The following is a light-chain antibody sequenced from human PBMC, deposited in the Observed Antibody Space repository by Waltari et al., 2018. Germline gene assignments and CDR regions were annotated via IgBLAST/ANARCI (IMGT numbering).Light chain of an antibody. J-gene: IGKJ1*01. V-gene: IGKV1-5*03. Sequence: DIQMTQSPSTLSASVGDRVTITCRASQSIATWLAWYQQKPGKAPKVLISKASTLESGVPSRFSGSRSGTEFTLTISSLQPDDFATYYCQHYYGVSWTFGQGTKVEIK. CDR3: QHYYGVSWT. CDR2: KAS. CDR1: QSIATW.